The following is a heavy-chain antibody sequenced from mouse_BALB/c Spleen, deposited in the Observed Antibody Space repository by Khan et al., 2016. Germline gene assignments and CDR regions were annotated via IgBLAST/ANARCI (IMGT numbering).Heavy chain of an antibody. CDR3: AREGYSWFAY. V-gene: IGHV3-2*02. J-gene: IGHJ3*01. CDR2: ISYSGNT. D-gene: IGHD3-1*01. Sequence: EVQLQESGPGLVKPSQSLSLTCTVTGYSITSDYAWNWIRQFPGNKLEWMGYISYSGNTHYISSLKSRISITRDTSKNQFFLQLNSVTTEDTAAYDCAREGYSWFAYWGQGTLVTVSA. CDR1: GYSITSDYA.